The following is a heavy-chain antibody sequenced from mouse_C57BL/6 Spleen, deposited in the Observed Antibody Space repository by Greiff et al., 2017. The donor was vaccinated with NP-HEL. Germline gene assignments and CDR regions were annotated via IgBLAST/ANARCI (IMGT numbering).Heavy chain of an antibody. CDR1: GYTFTSYW. Sequence: QVQLQQPGAELVRPGSSVKLSCKASGYTFTSYWMHWVKQRPIQGLEWIGNIDPSDSDTHYNQKFKDKATLTVDKSSSTAYMQLSSLTSEDSAVYYCARGTYDGYLSYAMDYWGQGTSVTVSS. CDR3: ARGTYDGYLSYAMDY. J-gene: IGHJ4*01. D-gene: IGHD2-3*01. V-gene: IGHV1-52*01. CDR2: IDPSDSDT.